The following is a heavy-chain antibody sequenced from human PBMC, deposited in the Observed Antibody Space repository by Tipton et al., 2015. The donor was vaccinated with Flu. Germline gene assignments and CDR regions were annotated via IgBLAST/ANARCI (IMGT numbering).Heavy chain of an antibody. D-gene: IGHD6-13*01. CDR1: GGPISSSSYY. V-gene: IGHV4-39*01. CDR2: IYYSGST. Sequence: TLSLTCTVSGGPISSSSYYWGWIRQPPGKGLEWIGSIYYSGSTYYNPSLKSRVTISVDTSKNQFSLKLSSVTAADTAVYYCARSAGIAAAGTGGDFDYWGQGTLVTVSS. CDR3: ARSAGIAAAGTGGDFDY. J-gene: IGHJ4*02.